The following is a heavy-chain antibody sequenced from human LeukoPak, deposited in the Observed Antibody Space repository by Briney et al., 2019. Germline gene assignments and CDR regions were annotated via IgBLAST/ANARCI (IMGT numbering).Heavy chain of an antibody. CDR3: ARILGLVTEESFDY. V-gene: IGHV3-7*01. CDR1: GFTFSSYW. D-gene: IGHD7-27*01. Sequence: GGSLRLSCAASGFTFSSYWMSWVRQAPGKGLEWVANIKQDGSEKYYVDSVKGRFTISRDNAKNSLYLQMNSLRAEDTAVYYCARILGLVTEESFDYWGQGTLVTVSS. CDR2: IKQDGSEK. J-gene: IGHJ4*02.